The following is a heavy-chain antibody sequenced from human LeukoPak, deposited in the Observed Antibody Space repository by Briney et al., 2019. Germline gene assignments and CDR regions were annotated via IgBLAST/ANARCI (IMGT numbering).Heavy chain of an antibody. Sequence: GGSLRLSCAASGFTFSSSAMSWVRQAPGKGLEWVSAISNNGGYTYYADSVQGRFTISRDNSKSTLCLQMNSLRAEDTAVYYCARDPPLYYWGQGTLVTVSS. CDR3: ARDPPLYY. CDR2: ISNNGGYT. CDR1: GFTFSSSA. V-gene: IGHV3-23*01. J-gene: IGHJ4*02.